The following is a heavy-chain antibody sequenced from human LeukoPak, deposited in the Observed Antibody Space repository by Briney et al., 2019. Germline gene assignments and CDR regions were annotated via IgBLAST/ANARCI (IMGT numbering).Heavy chain of an antibody. V-gene: IGHV3-30*04. CDR3: AKLSITMVRGVIGPFDY. CDR2: ISYDGSNK. D-gene: IGHD3-10*01. J-gene: IGHJ4*02. Sequence: PGGSLRLSCAASGFTFSSYATHWVRQAPGKGLEWVAVISYDGSNKYYADSVKGRFTISRDNSKNTLYLQMNSLRAEDTAVYYCAKLSITMVRGVIGPFDYWGQGTLVTVSS. CDR1: GFTFSSYA.